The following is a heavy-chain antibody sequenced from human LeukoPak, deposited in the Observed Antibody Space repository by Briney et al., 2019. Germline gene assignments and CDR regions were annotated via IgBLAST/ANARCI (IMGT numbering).Heavy chain of an antibody. V-gene: IGHV3-30*18. CDR1: GFTFSSYG. CDR3: AKDVKRFAHYFDY. J-gene: IGHJ4*02. D-gene: IGHD3-16*01. Sequence: PGRSLRLSCAASGFTFSSYGMHWVRQAPGKGLEWVAVISYDGSNKYYADSVKGRFTISRDNSKNTLYLQMNSLRAEDTAVYYCAKDVKRFAHYFDYWGQGTLVTVSS. CDR2: ISYDGSNK.